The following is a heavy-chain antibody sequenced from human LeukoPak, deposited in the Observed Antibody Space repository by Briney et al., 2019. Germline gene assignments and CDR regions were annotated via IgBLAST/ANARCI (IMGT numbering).Heavy chain of an antibody. CDR1: GGSFSGYY. CDR3: ANSAPDFWSGYYVVSEAQYFQH. Sequence: PSETLSLTCAVYGGSFSGYYWSWIRQPPGKGLEWIGEINHSGSTNYNPSLKSRVTISVDTSKNQFSLKLSSVTAADTAVYYRANSAPDFWSGYYVVSEAQYFQHWGQGTLVTVSS. J-gene: IGHJ1*01. D-gene: IGHD3-3*01. CDR2: INHSGST. V-gene: IGHV4-34*01.